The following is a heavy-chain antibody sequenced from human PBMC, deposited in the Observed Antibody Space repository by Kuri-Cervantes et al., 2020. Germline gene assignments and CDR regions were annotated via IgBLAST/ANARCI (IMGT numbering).Heavy chain of an antibody. Sequence: ASVKVSCKASGFTSTNYYMNWVRQAPGQGLEWMGWINPTSGGTNYAQKFQGRVTMTRNTSISTVYMELSSLRSEDTAVYYCARRPGANDSSGYYQSYYYYYGMDVWGQGTTVTVSS. V-gene: IGHV1-2*02. D-gene: IGHD3-22*01. CDR2: INPTSGGT. J-gene: IGHJ6*02. CDR3: ARRPGANDSSGYYQSYYYYYGMDV. CDR1: GFTSTNYY.